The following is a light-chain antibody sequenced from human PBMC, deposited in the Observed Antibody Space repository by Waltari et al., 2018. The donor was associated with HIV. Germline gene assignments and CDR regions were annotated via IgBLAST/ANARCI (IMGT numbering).Light chain of an antibody. V-gene: IGLV2-14*03. CDR2: DFS. CDR3: CSYTSSDTLWV. CDR1: SSAVGDFNF. Sequence: QSALTQPASVSGSPGPSITISCTSSSSAVGDFNFVSWYQHRPGKAPKVMIYDFSYRPSGVSNRFSGSKSANTASLTISGLQAEDEAVYYCCSYTSSDTLWVFGGGTKLTVL. J-gene: IGLJ3*02.